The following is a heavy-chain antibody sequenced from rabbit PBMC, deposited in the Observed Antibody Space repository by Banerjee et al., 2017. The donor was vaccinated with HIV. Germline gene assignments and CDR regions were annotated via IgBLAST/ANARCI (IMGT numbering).Heavy chain of an antibody. Sequence: QQQLVESGGGLVKPGASLTLTCTASGFTLSTYWMCWVRQAPGKGLEWIASIYTGSTGSTDYASWAKGRVTISKTSSTTVTLQMTSLTAADTATYFCARDGFGGSSDLNLWGPGTLVTVS. D-gene: IGHD8-1*01. V-gene: IGHV1S45*01. CDR2: IYTGSTGST. J-gene: IGHJ4*01. CDR1: GFTLSTYW. CDR3: ARDGFGGSSDLNL.